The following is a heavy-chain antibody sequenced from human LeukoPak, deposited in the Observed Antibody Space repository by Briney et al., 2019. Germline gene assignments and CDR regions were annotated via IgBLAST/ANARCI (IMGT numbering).Heavy chain of an antibody. Sequence: GGSLRFSCAASGFTFSGSAVHWVRQASGKGLEWVGRIRSKANSYATAYAASVKGRFTISRDDSKNTAYLQMNSLKTEDTAVYYCTRLGYGDYGDYWGQGTLVTVSS. V-gene: IGHV3-73*01. CDR3: TRLGYGDYGDY. CDR2: IRSKANSYAT. D-gene: IGHD4-17*01. J-gene: IGHJ4*02. CDR1: GFTFSGSA.